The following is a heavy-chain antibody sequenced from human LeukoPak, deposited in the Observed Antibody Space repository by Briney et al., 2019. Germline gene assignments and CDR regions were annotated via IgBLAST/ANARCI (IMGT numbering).Heavy chain of an antibody. CDR3: ASFQYCSSTSCYDVDY. CDR2: IYTSGST. V-gene: IGHV4-59*10. CDR1: GGSFSGYY. J-gene: IGHJ4*02. D-gene: IGHD2-2*01. Sequence: PSETLSLTCAVYGGSFSGYYWSWIRQPPGKGLEWIGRIYTSGSTNCNPSLKSRVTMSVDTSKNLFSLKLSSVTAADTAVYYCASFQYCSSTSCYDVDYWGQGTLVTVSS.